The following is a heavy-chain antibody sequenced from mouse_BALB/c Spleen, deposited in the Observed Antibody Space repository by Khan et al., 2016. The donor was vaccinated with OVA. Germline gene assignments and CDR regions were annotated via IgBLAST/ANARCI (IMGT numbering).Heavy chain of an antibody. CDR3: ARNSYMDDFTY. Sequence: VELVESGPGLVQPSQSLSITCTVSGFSLTTYGVHWVRQSPGKGLEWLGLIWSGGNTDYNAAFISRLSISKDNSKSQVFFKMSSLQAYDTAMYYCARNSYMDDFTYWGQGTLVTVSA. V-gene: IGHV2-2*01. J-gene: IGHJ3*01. D-gene: IGHD2-14*01. CDR1: GFSLTTYG. CDR2: IWSGGNT.